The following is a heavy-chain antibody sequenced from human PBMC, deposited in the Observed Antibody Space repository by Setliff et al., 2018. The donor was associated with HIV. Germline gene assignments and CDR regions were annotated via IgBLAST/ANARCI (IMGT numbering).Heavy chain of an antibody. J-gene: IGHJ4*02. CDR1: GGSITYSSYY. D-gene: IGHD4-17*01. CDR2: MDSGGNT. CDR3: VRDDYGYNGKGFDY. Sequence: SETLSLTCTVSGGSITYSSYYWGWIRQPPGKGLEWIGSMDSGGNTYYSPSLRSRVTLSLDTSKNHISLHVSSVTAADTAVYYCVRDDYGYNGKGFDYWGPGTLVTVS. V-gene: IGHV4-39*07.